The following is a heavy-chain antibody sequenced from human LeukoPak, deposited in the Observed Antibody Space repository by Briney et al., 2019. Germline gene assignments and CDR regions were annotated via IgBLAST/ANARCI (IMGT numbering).Heavy chain of an antibody. J-gene: IGHJ4*02. CDR1: GFTVSSNY. CDR2: IYSGGST. Sequence: PGGSLRLSCAASGFTVSSNYMSWVRQAPGKGLEWVSVIYSGGSTYYADYVEGRFTIPRDNSKNTLYLQMNSLRAEDTAVYYCARGEYQLPQGNWGQGTLVTVSS. V-gene: IGHV3-66*02. CDR3: ARGEYQLPQGN. D-gene: IGHD2-2*01.